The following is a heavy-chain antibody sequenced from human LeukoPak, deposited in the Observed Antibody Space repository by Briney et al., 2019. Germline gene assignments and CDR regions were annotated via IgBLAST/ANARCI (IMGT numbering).Heavy chain of an antibody. CDR3: AELGITMIGGV. J-gene: IGHJ6*04. CDR1: GFTFSSYG. D-gene: IGHD3-10*02. V-gene: IGHV3-48*04. Sequence: PGGTLRLSCAASGFTFSSYGMSWVRQTPGKGLEWVSYISSSGSTIYYADSVKGRFTISRDNAKNSLYLQMNSLRAEDTAVYYCAELGITMIGGVWGKGTTVTISS. CDR2: ISSSGSTI.